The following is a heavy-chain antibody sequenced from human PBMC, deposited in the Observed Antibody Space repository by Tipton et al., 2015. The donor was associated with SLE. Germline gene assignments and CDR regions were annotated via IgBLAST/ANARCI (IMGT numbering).Heavy chain of an antibody. J-gene: IGHJ5*02. CDR3: ARGGTGDGRNPFDP. Sequence: TLSLTCAVYGGSFSGYYWSWIRQPPGKGLEWIGEINHSGSTNYSPSLKGRVTISVDTSKNQFSLNLRSVTAADTAVYYCARGGTGDGRNPFDPWGQGTLVTVSS. V-gene: IGHV4-34*01. CDR2: INHSGST. CDR1: GGSFSGYY. D-gene: IGHD4-23*01.